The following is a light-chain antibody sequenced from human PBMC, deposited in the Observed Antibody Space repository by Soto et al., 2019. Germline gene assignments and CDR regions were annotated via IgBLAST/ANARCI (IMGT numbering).Light chain of an antibody. CDR3: SSYTSSSSYV. CDR1: TSDVGGYNY. J-gene: IGLJ1*01. CDR2: DVI. Sequence: QSVLTQPASVSGSPGQSITISCTGTTSDVGGYNYVSWHQQHPGKAPKLMIYDVINRPSGVSNRFSGSKSDNTASLTISGLQAEDEADYYCSSYTSSSSYVFGTGTKVTVL. V-gene: IGLV2-14*01.